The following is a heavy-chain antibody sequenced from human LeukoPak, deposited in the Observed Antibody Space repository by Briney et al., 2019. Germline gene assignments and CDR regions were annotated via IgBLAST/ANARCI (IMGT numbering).Heavy chain of an antibody. V-gene: IGHV3-23*01. J-gene: IGHJ3*02. CDR3: AKGFRGAATDAFDI. D-gene: IGHD3-10*01. CDR1: GFSFSTYA. CDR2: ISGDGEST. Sequence: GGSRRLSCAASGFSFSTYAMNWVRQAPGKGLEWVSLISGDGESTYADSVKGRFTLSRDNSKRTLYLQMNSLRAEDTAVYYCAKGFRGAATDAFDIWGQGTMVTVSS.